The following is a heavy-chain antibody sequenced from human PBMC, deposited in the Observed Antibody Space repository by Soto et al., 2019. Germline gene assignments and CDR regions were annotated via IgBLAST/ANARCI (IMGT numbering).Heavy chain of an antibody. CDR1: GYTFTSYY. CDR2: INPSGGST. V-gene: IGHV1-46*01. CDR3: ASARGYCSSTSCPPYYYYYGMDV. Sequence: ASVKVSGKASGYTFTSYYMHWVRQAPGQGLEWMGIINPSGGSTSYAQKFQGRVTMTRDTSTSTVYMELSSLRSEDTAVYYCASARGYCSSTSCPPYYYYYGMDVWGQGTTVTVSS. D-gene: IGHD2-2*01. J-gene: IGHJ6*02.